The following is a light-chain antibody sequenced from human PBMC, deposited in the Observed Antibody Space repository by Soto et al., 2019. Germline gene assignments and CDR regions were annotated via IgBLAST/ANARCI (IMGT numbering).Light chain of an antibody. J-gene: IGLJ1*01. V-gene: IGLV1-44*01. CDR1: SSNIGSDT. Sequence: QSVLTQPPSASGTPGQRVTISCSGGSSNIGSDTVNWYQHLPGTAPKLLIYTNNQRPSGVPDRFSGSKSGTSASPTISGLQSEDEAEYYCASWDDSLNGYVFGTGTKVTVL. CDR2: TNN. CDR3: ASWDDSLNGYV.